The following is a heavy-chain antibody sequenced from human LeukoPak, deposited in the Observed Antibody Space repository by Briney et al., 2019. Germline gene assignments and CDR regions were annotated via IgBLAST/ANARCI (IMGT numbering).Heavy chain of an antibody. V-gene: IGHV3-30*02. CDR3: ARDRDNVAGTRGYFDY. D-gene: IGHD6-19*01. CDR2: IRFDGSNK. J-gene: IGHJ4*02. CDR1: GFPFSSFG. Sequence: GGSLRLSCAASGFPFSSFGIHWVRQAPGKGLEWVAFIRFDGSNKYYADSVKGRFTISRHNAKNSLYLQMNSLRAEDTAVYYCARDRDNVAGTRGYFDYWGQGTLVTVSS.